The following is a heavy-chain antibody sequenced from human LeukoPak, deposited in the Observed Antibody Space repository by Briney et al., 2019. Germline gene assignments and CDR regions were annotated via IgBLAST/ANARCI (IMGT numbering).Heavy chain of an antibody. V-gene: IGHV3-21*01. CDR2: ISSSSSYI. J-gene: IGHJ4*02. CDR1: GFTFSSYS. Sequence: GGSLRLSCAASGFTFSSYSMNWVRQAPGKGLEWVSSISSSSSYIYYADSVKGRFTISRDNAKNSLYLQMNSLRAEDTAVYYCASRRIAAAHTIDYWGQGTLVTVSS. D-gene: IGHD6-13*01. CDR3: ASRRIAAAHTIDY.